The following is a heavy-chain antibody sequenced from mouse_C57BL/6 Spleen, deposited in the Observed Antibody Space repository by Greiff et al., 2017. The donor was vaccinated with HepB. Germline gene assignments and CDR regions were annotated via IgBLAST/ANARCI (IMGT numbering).Heavy chain of an antibody. CDR2: IYPGDGDT. CDR1: GYAFRSYW. J-gene: IGHJ4*01. Sequence: QVQLQQSGAELVKPGASVKISCKASGYAFRSYWMNWVKQRPGKGLEWIGQIYPGDGDTNYNGKFKGKATLTADKSSSTAYMPLSSLTSEDSAVYFCARSRAYDAMDYWGQGTSVTVSS. D-gene: IGHD3-3*01. CDR3: ARSRAYDAMDY. V-gene: IGHV1-80*01.